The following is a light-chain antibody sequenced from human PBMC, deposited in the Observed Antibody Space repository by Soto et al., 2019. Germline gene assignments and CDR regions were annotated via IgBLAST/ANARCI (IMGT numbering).Light chain of an antibody. CDR1: QSVSSK. CDR2: GAS. CDR3: QHYSTWLWT. J-gene: IGKJ1*01. Sequence: EIVMTQSPATLSVSPGERATLSCRASQSVSSKLAWYQQKPGQGPRLLIYGASTRATGIPAMFSGSGSGTEFTLTISSQQSEDFAVYYCQHYSTWLWTFGQGTKVEIK. V-gene: IGKV3-15*01.